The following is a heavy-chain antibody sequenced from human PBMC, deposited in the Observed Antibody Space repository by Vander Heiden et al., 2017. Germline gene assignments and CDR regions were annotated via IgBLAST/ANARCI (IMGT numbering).Heavy chain of an antibody. CDR2: IEQGGSER. CDR3: ARGLVNRFFDY. V-gene: IGHV3-7*01. Sequence: EVQLVESGGGLVQPEGSLRLSCAASGFTFRSYWMTWVRQAPGKGLEWVANIEQGGSERYFVDSVKGRFTISRDNAKNSLYLQMNSLRAEDTAVYYCARGLVNRFFDYWGLGTLVTVSS. CDR1: GFTFRSYW. J-gene: IGHJ4*02.